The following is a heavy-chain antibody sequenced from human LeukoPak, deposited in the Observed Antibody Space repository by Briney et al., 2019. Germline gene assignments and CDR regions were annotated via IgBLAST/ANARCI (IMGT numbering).Heavy chain of an antibody. CDR2: IYTSGST. Sequence: SETLSLTCTVSGAFISSGGFYWSWLRQPPGKGLEWIGRIYTSGSTNYNPSLKSRVTISVDTSKNQFSLKLSSVTAADTAVYYCARERRDAFDIWGQGTMVTVSS. CDR1: GAFISSGGFY. V-gene: IGHV4-61*02. CDR3: ARERRDAFDI. J-gene: IGHJ3*02.